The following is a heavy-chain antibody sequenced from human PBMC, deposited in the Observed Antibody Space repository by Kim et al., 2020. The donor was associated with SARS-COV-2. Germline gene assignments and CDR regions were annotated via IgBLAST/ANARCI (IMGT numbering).Heavy chain of an antibody. CDR1: GFTFGDYS. J-gene: IGHJ5*02. CDR2: ITMSGRSA. Sequence: GGSLRLSCVASGFTFGDYSMSWIRQAPGKGLEWVSTITMSGRSAYIADSMKGRFNVSRDNSKNTLYLQMNSLRAEDTAVYYCAKCPRPAGQQLFRWFDPWGQGTLVTVSS. V-gene: IGHV3-23*01. CDR3: AKCPRPAGQQLFRWFDP. D-gene: IGHD1-1*01.